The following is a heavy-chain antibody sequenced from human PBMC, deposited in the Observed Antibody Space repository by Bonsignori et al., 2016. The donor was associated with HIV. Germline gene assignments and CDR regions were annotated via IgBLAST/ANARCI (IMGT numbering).Heavy chain of an antibody. CDR3: VRDVWGHWFFDL. CDR1: GFDFTDFN. CDR2: INPKSGGT. J-gene: IGHJ2*01. D-gene: IGHD3-16*01. V-gene: IGHV1-2*06. Sequence: QEQLVQSGAELKKPGALVKVSCKASGFDFTDFNIQWVRQAPGQGLEWMGRINPKSGGTKYGQKFQGRVAMARDTSASMVSMELTRLTFDDTATYFCVRDVWGHWFFDLWGRGTLVVVSP.